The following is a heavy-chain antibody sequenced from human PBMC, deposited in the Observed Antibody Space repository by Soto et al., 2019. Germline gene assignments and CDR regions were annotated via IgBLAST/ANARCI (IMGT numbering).Heavy chain of an antibody. CDR3: ARDPWVGDSVNWFDP. Sequence: SVKVSCTASGGTFSSYSISWVRQAPGQGLEWMGGIIPIFGTANYAQKFQGRVTITADESTSTAYMELSSLRSEDTAVYYCARDPWVGDSVNWFDPWGQGTLVTVSS. CDR2: IIPIFGTA. CDR1: GGTFSSYS. V-gene: IGHV1-69*13. J-gene: IGHJ5*02. D-gene: IGHD1-26*01.